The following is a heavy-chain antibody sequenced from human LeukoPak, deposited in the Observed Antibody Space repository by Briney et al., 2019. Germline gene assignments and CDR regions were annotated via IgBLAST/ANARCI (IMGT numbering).Heavy chain of an antibody. Sequence: PGGSLRLSCAASGFTFSDYYISWIRQAPGKGLEWVSYISSSSSYTNYADSVKGRSTISRDNAKNSLYLQMNSLRAEDTAVYYCARGRTMVRGVTPPSYFDYWGQGTLVTVSS. J-gene: IGHJ4*02. CDR2: ISSSSSYT. D-gene: IGHD3-10*01. V-gene: IGHV3-11*05. CDR3: ARGRTMVRGVTPPSYFDY. CDR1: GFTFSDYY.